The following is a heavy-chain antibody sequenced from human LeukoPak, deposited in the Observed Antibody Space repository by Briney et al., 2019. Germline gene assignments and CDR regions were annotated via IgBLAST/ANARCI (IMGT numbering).Heavy chain of an antibody. CDR2: INTNTGNP. CDR1: GYTFTSYA. J-gene: IGHJ4*02. Sequence: ASVKVSCKASGYTFTSYAMNWVRQAPGQGLEWMGWINTNTGNPTYAQGFIGRFVFSLDTSVSTAYLQISSLKAEDTAVYYCARGLYYYDSSGYYFDYWGQGTLVTVSS. D-gene: IGHD3-22*01. V-gene: IGHV7-4-1*02. CDR3: ARGLYYYDSSGYYFDY.